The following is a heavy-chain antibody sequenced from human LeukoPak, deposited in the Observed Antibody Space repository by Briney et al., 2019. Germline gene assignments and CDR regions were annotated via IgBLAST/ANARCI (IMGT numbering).Heavy chain of an antibody. Sequence: SETLSLTCAVSGGSISSSNWWSWVRQPPGKGLEWIGEIYHSGSTNYNPSLKSRVTISVDKSKNQFSLKLSSVTAADTAVYYCAASTYYYDSSGFGGAYAWGQGTLVTVSS. CDR2: IYHSGST. D-gene: IGHD3-22*01. V-gene: IGHV4-4*02. J-gene: IGHJ4*02. CDR3: AASTYYYDSSGFGGAYA. CDR1: GGSISSSNW.